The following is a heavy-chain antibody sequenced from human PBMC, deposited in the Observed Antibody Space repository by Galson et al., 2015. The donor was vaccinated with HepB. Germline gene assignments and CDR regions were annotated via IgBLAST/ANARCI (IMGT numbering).Heavy chain of an antibody. D-gene: IGHD1-26*01. V-gene: IGHV3-9*01. J-gene: IGHJ4*02. Sequence: SLRLSCAASGFTFDDYAMHWVRQAPGKGLEWVSGISWNSGSIGYANSVKGRFTISRDNAKSSLYLQMNSLRAEDTAVYYCARDHLGNGSSDYWGQGTLVTVSS. CDR1: GFTFDDYA. CDR3: ARDHLGNGSSDY. CDR2: ISWNSGSI.